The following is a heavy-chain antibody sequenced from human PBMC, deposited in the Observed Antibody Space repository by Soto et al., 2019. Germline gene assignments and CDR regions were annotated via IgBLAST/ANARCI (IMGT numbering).Heavy chain of an antibody. CDR1: GFTFSSYE. V-gene: IGHV3-48*03. Sequence: PGGSLRLSCAASGFTFSSYEMNWVRQAPGKGLEWVSYISSSGSTIYYADSVKGRFTISRDNAKNSLYLQMNSLRAEDTAVYYCARVVTAIGTYYYYGMDVWGQGTT. CDR3: ARVVTAIGTYYYYGMDV. CDR2: ISSSGSTI. J-gene: IGHJ6*02. D-gene: IGHD2-21*02.